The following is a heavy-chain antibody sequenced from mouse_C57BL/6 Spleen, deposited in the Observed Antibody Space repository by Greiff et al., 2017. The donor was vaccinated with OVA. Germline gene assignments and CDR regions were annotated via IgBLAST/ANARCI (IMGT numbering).Heavy chain of an antibody. CDR1: GYTFTSYW. CDR3: ATGNWYFDV. J-gene: IGHJ1*03. D-gene: IGHD1-1*02. Sequence: QVQLQRPGAELVRPGSSVKLSCKASGYTFTSYWMDWVKQRPGQGLEWIGNIYPSDSETHYNQKFKDKATLTVDKSSSTAYMQLSSLTSEDSAVYYCATGNWYFDVWGTGTTVTVSS. V-gene: IGHV1-61*01. CDR2: IYPSDSET.